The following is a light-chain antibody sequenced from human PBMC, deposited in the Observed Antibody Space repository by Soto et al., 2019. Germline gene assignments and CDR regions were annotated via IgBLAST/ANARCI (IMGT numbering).Light chain of an antibody. Sequence: DIEMTQSPSSLSASVGDRVTITCRASQGLSNFLAWYQHKPGKVPKLLIYAASTLQSGVPSRFSGSGSGTDFTLTISRLQPEDVATYYCQKYRSAPALTFGGGTKVEI. J-gene: IGKJ4*01. V-gene: IGKV1-27*01. CDR3: QKYRSAPALT. CDR1: QGLSNF. CDR2: AAS.